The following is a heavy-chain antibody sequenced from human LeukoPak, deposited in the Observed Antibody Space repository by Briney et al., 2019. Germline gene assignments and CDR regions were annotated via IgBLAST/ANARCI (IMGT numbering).Heavy chain of an antibody. CDR3: ARGGYCSSTSCYTVPYYMDV. CDR2: INSDGSST. CDR1: GFTFSSYW. J-gene: IGHJ6*03. V-gene: IGHV3-74*01. Sequence: PGGSLRLSCAASGFTFSSYWMHWVRQAPGKGLVWVSRINSDGSSTSYADSVKGRFTISRDNAKNTLYLQMNSLRAEDTAVYYCARGGYCSSTSCYTVPYYMDVWGKGTTVTVSS. D-gene: IGHD2-2*02.